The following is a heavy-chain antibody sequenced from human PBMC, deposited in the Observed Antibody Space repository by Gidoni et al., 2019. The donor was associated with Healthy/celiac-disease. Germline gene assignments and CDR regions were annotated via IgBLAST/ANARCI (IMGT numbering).Heavy chain of an antibody. D-gene: IGHD4-17*01. CDR1: GGSISSRSYS. V-gene: IGHV4-39*07. J-gene: IGHJ4*02. CDR3: ARVLFGDYGDYYFDY. CDR2: IYYSGSN. Sequence: QLQLQESCPGLVKPSETLSLTCTVPGGSISSRSYSWGWFRRPPGKWLEWIGSIYYSGSNYYNPSLKSRVTISVDTSKNQFSLKLSSVTAADTAVYYCARVLFGDYGDYYFDYWGQGTLVTVSS.